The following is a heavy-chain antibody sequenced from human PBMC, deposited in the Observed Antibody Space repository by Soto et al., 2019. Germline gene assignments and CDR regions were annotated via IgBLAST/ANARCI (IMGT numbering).Heavy chain of an antibody. V-gene: IGHV4-59*08. Sequence: SETLSLTCTVSGDSISSYSWSWIRQPPGKALEWIGYIYYSGNTNYNPCLKSRVTISVDTSKNQFSLKLSSATAVDTAVYYCARLRDYYDSSGPPRYYFDYGGKGTRVTFPS. CDR3: ARLRDYYDSSGPPRYYFDY. D-gene: IGHD3-22*01. CDR1: GDSISSYS. J-gene: IGHJ4*02. CDR2: IYYSGNT.